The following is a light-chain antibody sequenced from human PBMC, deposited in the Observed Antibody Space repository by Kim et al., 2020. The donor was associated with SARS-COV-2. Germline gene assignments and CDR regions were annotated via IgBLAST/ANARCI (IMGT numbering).Light chain of an antibody. Sequence: QSALTRPASVSGSPGQSITIYCTGTSSDVGGYKYVFWYQQHPGKAPKLMIYDVSNRPSGVSNRFYGSKSGNTASLTISGLQAEDEADYYCTSYTSSSTYVFGTGTKVTVL. J-gene: IGLJ1*01. CDR2: DVS. V-gene: IGLV2-14*03. CDR3: TSYTSSSTYV. CDR1: SSDVGGYKY.